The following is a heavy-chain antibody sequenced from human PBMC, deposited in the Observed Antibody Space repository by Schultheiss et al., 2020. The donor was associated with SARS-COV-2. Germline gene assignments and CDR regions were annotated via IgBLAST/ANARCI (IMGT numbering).Heavy chain of an antibody. CDR2: VSWNGSRT. V-gene: IGHV3-19*01. CDR1: GFTFSNSD. J-gene: IGHJ6*02. CDR3: ARDIKSYYYYGMDV. D-gene: IGHD5-12*01. Sequence: GGSLRLSCAASGFTFSNSDMNWVRQAPGKGLEWVSGVSWNGSRTHYADSVKGRFIISRDNAKNTLYLQMNSLRAEDTAVYYCARDIKSYYYYGMDVWGQGTTVTVSS.